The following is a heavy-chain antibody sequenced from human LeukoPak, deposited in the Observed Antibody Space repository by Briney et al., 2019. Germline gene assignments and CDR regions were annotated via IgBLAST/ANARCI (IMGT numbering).Heavy chain of an antibody. CDR1: GGSISSYY. V-gene: IGHV4-4*07. CDR2: IYTSGST. D-gene: IGHD3-22*01. J-gene: IGHJ4*02. CDR3: ARERVGGYYDSSGYYPYYFDY. Sequence: NPSETLSLTCTVSGGSISSYYWSWIRQPAGKGLEWIGRIYTSGSTNYNPSLKGRVTMSVDTSKNQFSLKLSSVTAADTAVYYCARERVGGYYDSSGYYPYYFDYWGQGTLVTVSS.